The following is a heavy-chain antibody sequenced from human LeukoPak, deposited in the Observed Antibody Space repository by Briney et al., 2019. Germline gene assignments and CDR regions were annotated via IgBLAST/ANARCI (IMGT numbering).Heavy chain of an antibody. V-gene: IGHV3-21*01. D-gene: IGHD3-9*01. CDR3: ARTYYDILTGYNPYFDY. J-gene: IGHJ4*02. Sequence: GGSLRLSCAASGFTFSSYGMHWVRQAPGKGLECVSSITASSTAIYSADSVKGRFTISRDNAKNFLYLQMNSLRAEDTAVYYCARTYYDILTGYNPYFDYWGQGILVTVSS. CDR1: GFTFSSYG. CDR2: ITASSTAI.